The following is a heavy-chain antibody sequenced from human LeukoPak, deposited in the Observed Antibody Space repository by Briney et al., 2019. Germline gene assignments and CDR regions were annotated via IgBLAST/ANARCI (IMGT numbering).Heavy chain of an antibody. V-gene: IGHV4-4*07. Sequence: SETLSLTCTVSGGSISSYYWSWIRQPAGKGLEWIGRIYTSGSTNYNPSLKSRVTMSVDTSKNQFSLKLSSVTAADTAVYYCARERIAVAGGNYYYYYGMDVWGQGTTVTVSS. CDR1: GGSISSYY. D-gene: IGHD6-19*01. J-gene: IGHJ6*02. CDR3: ARERIAVAGGNYYYYYGMDV. CDR2: IYTSGST.